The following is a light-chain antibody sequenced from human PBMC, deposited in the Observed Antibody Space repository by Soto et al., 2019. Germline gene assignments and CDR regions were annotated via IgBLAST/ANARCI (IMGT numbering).Light chain of an antibody. CDR3: ISYTNRKSYV. V-gene: IGLV2-14*01. CDR1: ISDIGSYDH. CDR2: AVS. J-gene: IGLJ1*01. Sequence: QSVLTQPSSVSGSPGQSITISCSGTISDIGSYDHVAWYQQFPGKSPKLMIYAVSDRPSGVSDRFSGSKSGITASLTISGLQTEDEADHYCISYTNRKSYVFRTGTKVTVL.